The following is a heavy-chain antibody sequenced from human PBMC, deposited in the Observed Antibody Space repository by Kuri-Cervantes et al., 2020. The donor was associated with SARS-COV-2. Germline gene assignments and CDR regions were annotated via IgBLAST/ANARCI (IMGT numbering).Heavy chain of an antibody. D-gene: IGHD6-13*01. CDR3: AKGRKQIAAAGLDY. V-gene: IGHV3-23*01. CDR1: GFTFSTYA. J-gene: IGHJ4*02. CDR2: ISGGGDST. Sequence: GGSLRLSCAASGFTFSTYAMSWVRQAPGKGLEWVSTISGGGDSTYYADSVKGRFTISRDNSKNTLYLQMNSLRAEDTAVYYCAKGRKQIAAAGLDYWGQGTLVTVSS.